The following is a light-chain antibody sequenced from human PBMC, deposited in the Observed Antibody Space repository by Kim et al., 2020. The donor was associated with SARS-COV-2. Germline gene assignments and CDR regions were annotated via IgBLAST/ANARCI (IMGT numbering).Light chain of an antibody. CDR3: QQRSTLWT. J-gene: IGKJ1*01. CDR2: DAS. CDR1: QSVSSY. Sequence: EIVLTQSPATLSLSPGERATLSCRASQSVSSYFSGYQQKPGQAPRLLINDASNRATGIPAELSGSGAGTDFTITISSLEPEDFAVYYCQQRSTLWTFGQGTKVDIK. V-gene: IGKV3-11*01.